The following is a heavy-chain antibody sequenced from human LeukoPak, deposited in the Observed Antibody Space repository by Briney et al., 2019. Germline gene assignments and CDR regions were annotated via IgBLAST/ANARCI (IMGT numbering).Heavy chain of an antibody. Sequence: SETLSLTCAVYGGSFSGYHWSWIRQPPGKGLEWIGEINRSGSPNYNPSLKSRVTISVDTSKNQFSLKLSSVTAADTAVYYCARAAGRYYGSGGFDPWGQGTLVTVSS. V-gene: IGHV4-34*01. CDR2: INRSGSP. CDR1: GGSFSGYH. D-gene: IGHD3-10*01. J-gene: IGHJ5*02. CDR3: ARAAGRYYGSGGFDP.